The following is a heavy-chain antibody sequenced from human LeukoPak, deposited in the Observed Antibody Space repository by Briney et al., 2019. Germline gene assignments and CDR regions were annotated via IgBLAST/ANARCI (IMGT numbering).Heavy chain of an antibody. D-gene: IGHD6-6*01. CDR1: GFTFSGSA. J-gene: IGHJ4*02. CDR2: IRSKANSYAT. Sequence: QAGGSLRLPCAASGFTFSGSAMHWVRQASGKGLEWAGRIRSKANSYATAYAASVKGRFTISRDDSKNTAYLQMNSLKTEDTAVYYCTRRTSIGGVNWGQGTLVTVSS. CDR3: TRRTSIGGVN. V-gene: IGHV3-73*01.